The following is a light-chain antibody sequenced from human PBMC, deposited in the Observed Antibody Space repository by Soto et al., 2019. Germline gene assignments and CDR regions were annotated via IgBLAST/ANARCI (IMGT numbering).Light chain of an antibody. CDR3: QQYGSSAPIT. Sequence: EIVLTQSPGTLSLSPGERATLSCRASQSVSSSSLAWYQQKPGQAPRLLIYGPSSRATGIPDRFSGSGSGTDYTLTISRLEPEDFAVYYCQQYGSSAPITFGQGTRLEIK. CDR2: GPS. J-gene: IGKJ5*01. V-gene: IGKV3-20*01. CDR1: QSVSSSS.